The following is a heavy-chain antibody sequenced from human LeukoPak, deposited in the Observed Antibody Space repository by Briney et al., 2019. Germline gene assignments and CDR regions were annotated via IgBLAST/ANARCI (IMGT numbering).Heavy chain of an antibody. V-gene: IGHV3-48*01. CDR2: ISSSSSTI. CDR1: GFTFSSYS. CDR3: ARDMPYCSSTSCYTDY. Sequence: GGSLRLSCAASGFTFSSYSMNWVRQAPGKGLEWVSYISSSSSTIYYADSVKGRFTISRDNAKNSLYLQMNSLRAEDTAVYYCARDMPYCSSTSCYTDYWGQGTLVTVSS. D-gene: IGHD2-2*02. J-gene: IGHJ4*02.